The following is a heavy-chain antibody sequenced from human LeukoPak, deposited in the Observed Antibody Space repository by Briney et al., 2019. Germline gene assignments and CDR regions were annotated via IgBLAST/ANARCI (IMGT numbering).Heavy chain of an antibody. J-gene: IGHJ3*02. D-gene: IGHD5-24*01. V-gene: IGHV4-61*02. CDR1: GGSISSGSYY. CDR3: ARDGYNYRAFDI. Sequence: SQTLSLTCTVSGGSISSGSYYWSWIRQPAGKGLEWIGRIYTSGSTNYNPSLNSRVTISVDTSKNQFSLKLSSVTAADTAVYYCARDGYNYRAFDIWGQGTMVTVSS. CDR2: IYTSGST.